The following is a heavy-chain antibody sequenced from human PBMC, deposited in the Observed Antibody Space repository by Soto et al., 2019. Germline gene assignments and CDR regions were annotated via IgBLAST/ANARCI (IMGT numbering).Heavy chain of an antibody. Sequence: QVQLVQSGAEVKKPGASVKVSCKASGYTFTNYGISWVRQAPGQGLEWMGWISAYNGNTDYAQKLQGRVTMTTDTSTSTVYMEVRSLRSDDTAVYYCARDVVVVITATRPRNYYYGMDVWGQGTTVTVSS. V-gene: IGHV1-18*01. J-gene: IGHJ6*02. CDR2: ISAYNGNT. D-gene: IGHD2-15*01. CDR1: GYTFTNYG. CDR3: ARDVVVVITATRPRNYYYGMDV.